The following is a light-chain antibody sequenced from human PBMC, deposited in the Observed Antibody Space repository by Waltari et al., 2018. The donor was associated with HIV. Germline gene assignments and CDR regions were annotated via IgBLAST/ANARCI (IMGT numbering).Light chain of an antibody. CDR1: SGSVSTRYY. CDR2: HPN. J-gene: IGLJ3*02. CDR3: VLYMGSGIWV. V-gene: IGLV8-61*01. Sequence: QTVVTQEPSLSVSPGGTVTLTCGLSSGSVSTRYYPSWYQQTPGQAPRTLIYHPNIRSSGVFDRFSSSILGNKAALTITGTQADDECDYYCVLYMGSGIWVFGGGTKLTVL.